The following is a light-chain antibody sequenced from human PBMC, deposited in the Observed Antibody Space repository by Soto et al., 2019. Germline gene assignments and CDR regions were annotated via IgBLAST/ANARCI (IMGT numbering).Light chain of an antibody. J-gene: IGKJ1*01. CDR1: QGISNY. V-gene: IGKV1-27*01. Sequence: DIQMTQSPSSLSASVRDRVTITCRASQGISNYLAWYQQKPGKVPKLLIYAASTLQSGVPSRFSGSGSGTDYTLTISSRQPEDVATYFCQKHDSGPWTFGQGTKVEIK. CDR2: AAS. CDR3: QKHDSGPWT.